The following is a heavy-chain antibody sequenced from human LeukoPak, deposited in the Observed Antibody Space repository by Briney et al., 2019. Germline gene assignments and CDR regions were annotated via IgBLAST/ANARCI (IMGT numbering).Heavy chain of an antibody. V-gene: IGHV3-23*01. D-gene: IGHD3-22*01. Sequence: GGSLRLSCEASGFTFSSYAMTWVRQAPGKGLEWVSGIYASGSATHCADTVKGRFTISRDNSKNTLYLQMNSLRAEDTAVYYCAKRPRDSSGYYLGAFDMWGQGTMVTVSS. CDR1: GFTFSSYA. J-gene: IGHJ3*02. CDR2: IYASGSAT. CDR3: AKRPRDSSGYYLGAFDM.